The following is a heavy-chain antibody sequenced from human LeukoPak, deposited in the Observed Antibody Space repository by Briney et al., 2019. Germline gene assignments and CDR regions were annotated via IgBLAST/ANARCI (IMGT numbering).Heavy chain of an antibody. CDR3: ARGYYYNSGSPDY. V-gene: IGHV3-23*01. Sequence: GGSLRLSCAASGFTFSSYGVSWVRQAPGKGLEWVSGISGSGHRTYYADSVKGRFTISRDNSKNTLYLQMNSLRAEDTAVYYCARGYYYNSGSPDYWGQGTLVTVSS. CDR2: ISGSGHRT. D-gene: IGHD3-10*01. CDR1: GFTFSSYG. J-gene: IGHJ4*02.